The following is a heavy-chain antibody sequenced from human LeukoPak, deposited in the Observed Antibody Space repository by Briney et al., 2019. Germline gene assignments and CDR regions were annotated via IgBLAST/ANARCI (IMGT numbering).Heavy chain of an antibody. J-gene: IGHJ3*02. CDR1: GFTFSTYS. Sequence: HPGGSLRLSCAASGFTFSTYSMNWVRQAPGKGLEWVSYISSSSSTIHYAASVKGRFTISRDNAKNSLYLQMNSLRAEDTAVYYCARDFIAAAKSVVGAFDIWGQGTMVTVSS. V-gene: IGHV3-48*04. CDR3: ARDFIAAAKSVVGAFDI. D-gene: IGHD6-13*01. CDR2: ISSSSSTI.